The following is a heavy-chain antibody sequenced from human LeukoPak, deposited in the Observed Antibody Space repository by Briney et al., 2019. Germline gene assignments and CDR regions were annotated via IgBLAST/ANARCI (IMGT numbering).Heavy chain of an antibody. D-gene: IGHD6-19*01. J-gene: IGHJ4*02. CDR3: ATITGGWYYFDY. CDR1: GGTFSSYA. Sequence: ASVKVSCKASGGTFSSYAISWVRQAPGKGLEWMGGFDPEDGETIYAQKFQGRVTMTEDTSTDTAYMELSSLRSEDTAVYYCATITGGWYYFDYWGQGTLVTVSS. CDR2: FDPEDGET. V-gene: IGHV1-24*01.